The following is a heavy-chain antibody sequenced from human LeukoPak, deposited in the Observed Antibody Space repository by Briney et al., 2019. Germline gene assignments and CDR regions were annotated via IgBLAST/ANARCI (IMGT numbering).Heavy chain of an antibody. J-gene: IGHJ1*01. Sequence: SETLSLTCAVYGGSFSGYYWSWVRQPPGKGLEWIGEINHSGSTNDNPSLKSRVTISVDTSKNQFSLKLSSVTAADTAVYYCAGLVGTAIPGPIQHWGQGTLVTVSS. D-gene: IGHD2-21*02. CDR3: AGLVGTAIPGPIQH. CDR1: GGSFSGYY. CDR2: INHSGST. V-gene: IGHV4-34*01.